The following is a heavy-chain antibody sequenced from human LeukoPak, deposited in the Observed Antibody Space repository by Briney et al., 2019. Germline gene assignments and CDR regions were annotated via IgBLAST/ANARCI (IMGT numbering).Heavy chain of an antibody. D-gene: IGHD4-11*01. V-gene: IGHV3-53*01. CDR1: GFSVSSNY. CDR2: FYAGATT. CDR3: ARFRDSHYLAPFDF. J-gene: IGHJ4*02. Sequence: PGGSLRLSCAVSGFSVSSNYMTWVRQAPGKGLEWVSVFYAGATTYYADSVKGRFTISKDISKNTLSLQMNNLRADDTAVYFCARFRDSHYLAPFDFWGQGALVTVSS.